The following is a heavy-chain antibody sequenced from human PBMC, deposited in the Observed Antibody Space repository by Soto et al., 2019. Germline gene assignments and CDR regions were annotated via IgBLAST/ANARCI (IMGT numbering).Heavy chain of an antibody. Sequence: QITLKESGPTLVKPTQTLTLTCTFSGFSLSTSGVGVGWIRQPPGKALEWLALIYWDDDKRYSPSLKSRLAITQDTSKNQVVPTRANTDPVDTATCYCAARREAAGGPGFDPWGQGTLVTVSS. CDR1: GFSLSTSGVG. CDR2: IYWDDDK. CDR3: AARREAAGGPGFDP. D-gene: IGHD6-13*01. J-gene: IGHJ5*02. V-gene: IGHV2-5*02.